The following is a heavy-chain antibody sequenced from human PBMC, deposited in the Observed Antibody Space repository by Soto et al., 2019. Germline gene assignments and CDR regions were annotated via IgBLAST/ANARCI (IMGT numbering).Heavy chain of an antibody. Sequence: GGSLRLSCPASGFTFSSYAMSWVRQAPGKGLEWVSAISGSGGSTYYADSVKGRFTISRDNSKNTLYLQMNSLRAEDTAVYYCAKAQYNWNDWDAFDIWGQGTMVTVSS. D-gene: IGHD1-1*01. CDR2: ISGSGGST. CDR3: AKAQYNWNDWDAFDI. V-gene: IGHV3-23*01. CDR1: GFTFSSYA. J-gene: IGHJ3*02.